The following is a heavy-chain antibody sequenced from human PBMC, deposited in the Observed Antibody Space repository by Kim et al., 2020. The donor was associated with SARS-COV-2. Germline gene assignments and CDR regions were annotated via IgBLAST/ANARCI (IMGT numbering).Heavy chain of an antibody. CDR2: INPNSGGT. Sequence: ASVKVSCKASGYTFTGYYMHWVRQAPGQGLEWMGRINPNSGGTNYAQKFQGRVTMTRDTSISTAYMELSRLRSDDTAVYYCARLVGYYYDSSGSRTSTNDYWGQGTLVTVSS. CDR1: GYTFTGYY. D-gene: IGHD3-22*01. CDR3: ARLVGYYYDSSGSRTSTNDY. J-gene: IGHJ4*02. V-gene: IGHV1-2*06.